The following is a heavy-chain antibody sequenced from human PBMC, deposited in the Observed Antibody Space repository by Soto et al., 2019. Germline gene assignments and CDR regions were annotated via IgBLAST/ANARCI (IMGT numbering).Heavy chain of an antibody. J-gene: IGHJ6*02. CDR2: IYYSGST. Sequence: QVQLQESGPGLVKPSQTLSLTCTVSGGSISSGDYYWSWIRQPPGKGLEWIGYIYYSGSTYYNPSLXGXVXIXXDTSKNQCSLKLSSVTAADTAVYYCARASPVVTDVWGQGTTVTVSS. V-gene: IGHV4-30-4*01. D-gene: IGHD5-18*01. CDR3: ARASPVVTDV. CDR1: GGSISSGDYY.